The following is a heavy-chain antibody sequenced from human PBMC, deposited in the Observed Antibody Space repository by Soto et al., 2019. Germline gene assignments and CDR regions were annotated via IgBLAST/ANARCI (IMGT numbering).Heavy chain of an antibody. J-gene: IGHJ6*02. D-gene: IGHD3-3*01. CDR2: IYYSGST. CDR1: GGSISSGDYY. V-gene: IGHV4-30-4*01. Sequence: SETLSLTCTVSGGSISSGDYYWSWIRQPPGKGLEWIGYIYYSGSTYYNPSLKSRVTISVDTSKNQFSLKLSSVTAADTAVYYCARVPRIKIFGVVIDHKDGMDVWGQGTTVTVSS. CDR3: ARVPRIKIFGVVIDHKDGMDV.